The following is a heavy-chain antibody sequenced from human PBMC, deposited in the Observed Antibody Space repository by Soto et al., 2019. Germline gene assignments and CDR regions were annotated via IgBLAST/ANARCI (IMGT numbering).Heavy chain of an antibody. CDR3: AHRLHYYGSGSSHFDP. V-gene: IGHV2-5*01. J-gene: IGHJ5*02. Sequence: PTLVNPTQTLTLTCTLSGFSLSTSGVNVGWIRQPPGKALEWLALIYWNDDKRYSPSLKSRLTIAKDTSKNRVFLTMTNMDPVDTATYYCAHRLHYYGSGSSHFDPWGQGTLVTVSS. CDR2: IYWNDDK. CDR1: GFSLSTSGVN. D-gene: IGHD3-10*01.